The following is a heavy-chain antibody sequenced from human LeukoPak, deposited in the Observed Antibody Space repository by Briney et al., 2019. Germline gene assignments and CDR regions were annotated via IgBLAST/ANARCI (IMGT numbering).Heavy chain of an antibody. D-gene: IGHD1-26*01. CDR1: GFTVSSNY. J-gene: IGHJ5*02. CDR2: IYSGGST. Sequence: PGGSLRLSCAASGFTVSSNYMSWVRQAPGKGLEWVSVIYSGGSTYYADSVKGRFTISRDNSKNTLYLQMNSLRVEDTAVYYRARDLTSLSSGSYGGSWGQGTLVTVSS. V-gene: IGHV3-53*01. CDR3: ARDLTSLSSGSYGGS.